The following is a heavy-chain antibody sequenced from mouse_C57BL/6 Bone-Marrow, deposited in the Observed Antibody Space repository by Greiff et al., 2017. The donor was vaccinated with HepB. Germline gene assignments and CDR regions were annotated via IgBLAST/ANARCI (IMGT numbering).Heavy chain of an antibody. V-gene: IGHV5-4*03. CDR2: ISDGGSYT. J-gene: IGHJ1*03. Sequence: EVMLVESGGGLVKPGGSLKLSCAASGFTFSSYAMSWVRQTPEKRLEWVATISDGGSYTYYPDNVKGRFTISRDNAKNNLYLQMSHLKSEDTAMYYCARWSYGNYFDWYFDVWGTGTTVTVSS. CDR3: ARWSYGNYFDWYFDV. D-gene: IGHD2-1*01. CDR1: GFTFSSYA.